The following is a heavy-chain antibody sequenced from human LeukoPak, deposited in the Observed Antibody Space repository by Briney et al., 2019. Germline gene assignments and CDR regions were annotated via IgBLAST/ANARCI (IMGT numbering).Heavy chain of an antibody. Sequence: SETLSLTCTVSGGSISSGTYYWNWIRQPAGKGLEWIGRIYTSGSTNYNPSLESRVTISVDTSKNQFSLKLSSVTAADTAVYYCARHSNFDYSSGWYTFNYWGQGTLVTVSS. CDR1: GGSISSGTYY. D-gene: IGHD6-19*01. J-gene: IGHJ4*02. CDR2: IYTSGST. CDR3: ARHSNFDYSSGWYTFNY. V-gene: IGHV4-61*02.